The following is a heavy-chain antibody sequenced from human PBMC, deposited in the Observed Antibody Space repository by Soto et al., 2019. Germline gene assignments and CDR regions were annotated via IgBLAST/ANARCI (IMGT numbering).Heavy chain of an antibody. Sequence: GASVKVSCKASGGTFSSYAISWVRQAPGQGLEWMGGIIPIFGTANYAQKFQGRVTITADESTSTAYMELSSLRSEDTAVYYCARGPYSGSYSFDYWGQGTLVTVSS. D-gene: IGHD1-26*01. CDR3: ARGPYSGSYSFDY. CDR2: IIPIFGTA. J-gene: IGHJ4*02. V-gene: IGHV1-69*13. CDR1: GGTFSSYA.